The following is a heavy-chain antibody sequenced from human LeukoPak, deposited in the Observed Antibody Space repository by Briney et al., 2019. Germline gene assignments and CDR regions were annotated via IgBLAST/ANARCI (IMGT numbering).Heavy chain of an antibody. CDR2: IKQDGSEK. J-gene: IGHJ4*02. V-gene: IGHV3-7*01. CDR1: GFTFSSYW. CDR3: AKATYGDPGDY. D-gene: IGHD4-17*01. Sequence: GGSLRLSCAASGFTFSSYWMSWVRQAPGKGLEWVANIKQDGSEKYYVDSVKGRFTISRDNSKNTLYLQMNSLRAEDTAVYYCAKATYGDPGDYWGQGTLVTVSS.